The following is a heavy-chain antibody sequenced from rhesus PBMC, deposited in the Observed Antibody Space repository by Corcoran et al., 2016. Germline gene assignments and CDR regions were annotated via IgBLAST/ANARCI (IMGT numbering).Heavy chain of an antibody. J-gene: IGHJ2*01. CDR2: IYIGNGYT. CDR3: ASTGSNLRSYFDV. D-gene: IGHD4-23*01. V-gene: IGHV1-200*01. CDR1: GYTFTSYG. Sequence: VQLQQSGAELVRPGSSVKMSCKTSGYTFTSYGINWVMQRPGKGLEWIGYIYIGNGYTEYNEKFKGKATLTSDTSSTTAYMQLSSLTSEDSAIYFCASTGSNLRSYFDVWGTGTTVTVSS.